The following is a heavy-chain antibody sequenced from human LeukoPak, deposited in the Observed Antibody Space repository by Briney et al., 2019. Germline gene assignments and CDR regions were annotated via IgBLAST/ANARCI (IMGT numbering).Heavy chain of an antibody. CDR3: ARDKDSGTNHAKIHYDV. CDR1: GGSITSYY. J-gene: IGHJ3*01. D-gene: IGHD1-26*01. Sequence: SETLSLTCTVSGGSITSYYWTWIRQPPGKGLEWIGFIYGDGSTKYNPSLKSRVTMSVDTSKNQFSLKLSSATAADSAVYYCARDKDSGTNHAKIHYDVWGQGTMVTVSS. V-gene: IGHV4-59*01. CDR2: IYGDGST.